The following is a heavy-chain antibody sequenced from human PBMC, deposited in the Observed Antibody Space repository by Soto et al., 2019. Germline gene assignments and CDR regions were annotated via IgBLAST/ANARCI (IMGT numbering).Heavy chain of an antibody. CDR3: ARVGYSSSEKNYYYYGMDV. D-gene: IGHD6-13*01. J-gene: IGHJ6*02. V-gene: IGHV4-59*01. CDR1: GGSISSYY. CDR2: IYYSGST. Sequence: PSETLSLTCTVSGGSISSYYWSWIRQPPGKGLEWIGYIYYSGSTNYNPSLKSRVTISVDTSKNQFSLKLSSVTAADTAVYYCARVGYSSSEKNYYYYGMDVWGQGTTVTVSS.